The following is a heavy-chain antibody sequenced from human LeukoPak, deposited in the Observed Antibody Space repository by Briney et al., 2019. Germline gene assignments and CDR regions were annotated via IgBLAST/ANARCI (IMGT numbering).Heavy chain of an antibody. Sequence: GASVKVSCKASGYTFTSYYMHWVRQAPGHGLEWMGIINPSGGSTSYAQKFQGRVTMTRGTSTSTVYMQLSSLRSEDTAVYYCARSSNPYGSGPWGQGTLVTVSS. J-gene: IGHJ4*02. CDR1: GYTFTSYY. D-gene: IGHD3-10*01. CDR2: INPSGGST. CDR3: ARSSNPYGSGP. V-gene: IGHV1-46*01.